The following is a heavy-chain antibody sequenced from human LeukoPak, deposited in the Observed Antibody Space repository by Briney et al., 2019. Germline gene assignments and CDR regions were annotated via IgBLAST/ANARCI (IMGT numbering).Heavy chain of an antibody. CDR1: GYTFTNYG. V-gene: IGHV1-18*01. CDR2: ISAYNGAT. Sequence: ASVKVSCKASGYTFTNYGISWVRQAPGQGLEWMGWISAYNGATIYAQKFQGRVTMTTDTSTNTAYMELRSLRSDDTAMYHCARDTEDSYYGMDVWGQGTTVTVSS. J-gene: IGHJ6*02. CDR3: ARDTEDSYYGMDV. D-gene: IGHD2-8*02.